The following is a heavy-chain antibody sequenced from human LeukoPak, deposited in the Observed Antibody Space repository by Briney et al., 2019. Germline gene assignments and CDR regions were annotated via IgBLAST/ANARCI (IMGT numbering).Heavy chain of an antibody. D-gene: IGHD1-26*01. V-gene: IGHV4-59*08. CDR3: ARHSGGTYYVSLDP. Sequence: PSETLSLTCTVSGGSISGYYWSWIRQPPGKGLEWIGYIYYSGSTNYNPSLKSRVTISVDTSKNQFSLKLSSVTAADTAVYYCARHSGGTYYVSLDPWGQGTLVTVSS. CDR2: IYYSGST. CDR1: GGSISGYY. J-gene: IGHJ5*02.